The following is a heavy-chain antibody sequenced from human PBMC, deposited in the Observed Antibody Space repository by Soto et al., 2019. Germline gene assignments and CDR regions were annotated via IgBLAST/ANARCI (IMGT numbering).Heavy chain of an antibody. CDR1: GFTFSSYA. CDR2: ISYDGSNK. Sequence: WGSLRLSCAVSGFTFSSYAMHWVRQAPAERLERVAVISYDGSNKYYADSVKGRFTISRDNSKNTLYLQMNSLRAADTAVYYCAIDGYVVVVPAAIWSWFDPWGQGILVTVSS. J-gene: IGHJ5*02. V-gene: IGHV3-30-3*01. CDR3: AIDGYVVVVPAAIWSWFDP. D-gene: IGHD2-2*01.